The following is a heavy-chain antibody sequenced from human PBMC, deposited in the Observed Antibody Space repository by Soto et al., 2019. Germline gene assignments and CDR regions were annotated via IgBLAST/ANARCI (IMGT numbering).Heavy chain of an antibody. CDR3: ASRITMVRGVTTLDDY. CDR1: GGPISSGDYY. D-gene: IGHD3-10*01. CDR2: IYYSGST. V-gene: IGHV4-30-4*01. Sequence: SETLSLTCTVSGGPISSGDYYWSWIRQPPGKGLEWIGYIYYSGSTYYNPSLKSRVTISVDTSKNQFSLKPSSVTAADTAVYYCASRITMVRGVTTLDDYWGQGTLVTVSS. J-gene: IGHJ4*02.